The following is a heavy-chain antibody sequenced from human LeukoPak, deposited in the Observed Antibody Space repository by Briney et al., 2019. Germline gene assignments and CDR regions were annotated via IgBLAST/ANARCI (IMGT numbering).Heavy chain of an antibody. V-gene: IGHV3-23*01. CDR2: ISGSGGST. CDR1: GFTFSSYA. D-gene: IGHD1-26*01. J-gene: IGHJ4*02. CDR3: AKVGWAASHRGLDY. Sequence: GGSLRLSCAAPGFTFSSYAMSWVRQAPGKGLEWVSAISGSGGSTYYADSVKGRFTISRDNSKNTLYLQMSSLRAEDTAVYYCAKVGWAASHRGLDYWGQGTLVTVSS.